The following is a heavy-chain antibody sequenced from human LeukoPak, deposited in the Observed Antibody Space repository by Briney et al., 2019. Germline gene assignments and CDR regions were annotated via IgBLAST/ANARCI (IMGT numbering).Heavy chain of an antibody. CDR1: GFTFSSYS. CDR3: ARDYTPVSSRTGTLLKYFDY. J-gene: IGHJ4*02. Sequence: PGGSLRLSCAASGFTFSSYSMNWVRQAPGKGLEWVSSISSSSSYIYYADSVKGRFIISRDNAKNSLYLQMNSLRAEDTAVYYCARDYTPVSSRTGTLLKYFDYWGQGTLVTVSS. V-gene: IGHV3-21*01. CDR2: ISSSSSYI. D-gene: IGHD6-13*01.